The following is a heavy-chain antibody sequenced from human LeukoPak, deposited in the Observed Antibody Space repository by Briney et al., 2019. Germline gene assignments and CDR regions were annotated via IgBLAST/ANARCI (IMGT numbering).Heavy chain of an antibody. J-gene: IGHJ5*02. CDR1: GFTFSIYS. CDR3: ARVALRPIDYSNPEFDP. V-gene: IGHV3-48*01. D-gene: IGHD4-11*01. CDR2: ITSDSTTM. Sequence: GGSLRLSCAASGFTFSIYSMNWVRQAPGQGLEWVSYITSDSTTMFYADSVKGRFTASRDNAENSMYLQMNSLRAEDTAVYYCARVALRPIDYSNPEFDPWGQGTLVTVS.